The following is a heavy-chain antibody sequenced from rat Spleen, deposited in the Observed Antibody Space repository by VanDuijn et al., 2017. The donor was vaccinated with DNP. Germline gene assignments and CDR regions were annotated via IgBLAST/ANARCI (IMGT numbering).Heavy chain of an antibody. CDR2: INTDGGST. Sequence: EVQLVETGGGLVQPGRSLKLSCVASGFPFSSYWMYWIRQAPGTGLEWVASINTDGGSTYYPDTVKGRFTISRDNAENTVYLQMNSLRSEDTATYYCAKDRDTTAIGGGYAMDAWGQGTSVTVSS. D-gene: IGHD1-6*01. V-gene: IGHV5-58*01. J-gene: IGHJ4*01. CDR1: GFPFSSYW. CDR3: AKDRDTTAIGGGYAMDA.